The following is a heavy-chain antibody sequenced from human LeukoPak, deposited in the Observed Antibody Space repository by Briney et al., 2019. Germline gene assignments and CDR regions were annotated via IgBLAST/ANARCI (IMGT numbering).Heavy chain of an antibody. CDR2: IHQDGSET. J-gene: IGHJ4*02. CDR1: GFNFNDYW. D-gene: IGHD1-14*01. Sequence: GGSLRLSCAASGFNFNDYWMSWVRQAPGKGLEWVANIHQDGSETKYVDSVKGRFTISRDNAKNLLYLQMNSLRGEDTAVYYCTRDRSRAEDDWGQGTLVTVSS. CDR3: TRDRSRAEDD. V-gene: IGHV3-7*01.